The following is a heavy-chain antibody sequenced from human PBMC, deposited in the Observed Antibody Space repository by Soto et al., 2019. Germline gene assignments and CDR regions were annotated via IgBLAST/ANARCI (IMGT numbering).Heavy chain of an antibody. CDR3: TTEGVYYGMDG. D-gene: IGHD3-10*01. V-gene: IGHV3-15*01. Sequence: PGGSLRLSCAASGFTFSNAWMSWVRQAPGKGLEWVGRITSKTDCGTTDYAAHVRGRFTSSRDESKNTLYLQMNSLKTTAAAVLHCTTEGVYYGMDGGGQCTTVTVSS. J-gene: IGHJ6*02. CDR2: ITSKTDCGTT. CDR1: GFTFSNAW.